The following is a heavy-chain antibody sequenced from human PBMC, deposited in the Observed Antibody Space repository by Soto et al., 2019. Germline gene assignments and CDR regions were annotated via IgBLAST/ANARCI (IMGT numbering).Heavy chain of an antibody. CDR1: GYSFTSYW. D-gene: IGHD1-1*01. CDR3: AYLGWNDDYYYGMDV. J-gene: IGHJ6*02. Sequence: PGESLKISCKGSGYSFTSYWISWVRQMPGKGLEWMGRIDPSDSYTNYSPSFQGHVTISADKSISTAYLQWSSLKASDTAMYYCAYLGWNDDYYYGMDVWGQGNTVTDSS. CDR2: IDPSDSYT. V-gene: IGHV5-10-1*01.